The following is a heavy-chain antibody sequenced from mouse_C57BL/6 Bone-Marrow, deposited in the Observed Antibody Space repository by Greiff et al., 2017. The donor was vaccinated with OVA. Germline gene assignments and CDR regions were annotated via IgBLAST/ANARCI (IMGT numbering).Heavy chain of an antibody. D-gene: IGHD1-1*01. Sequence: EVQVVESGGGLVKPGGSLKLSCAASGFTFSSYAMSWVRQTPEKRLEWVATISDGGSYTYYPDTVKGRFTLSRDNAKNNLYLQMSHLKSEDTAMYYCAREQYYGSSYDAMDYWGQGTSVTVSS. CDR3: AREQYYGSSYDAMDY. V-gene: IGHV5-4*01. J-gene: IGHJ4*01. CDR2: ISDGGSYT. CDR1: GFTFSSYA.